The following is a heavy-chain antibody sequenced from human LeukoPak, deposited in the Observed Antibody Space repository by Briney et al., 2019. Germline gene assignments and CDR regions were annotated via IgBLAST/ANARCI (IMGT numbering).Heavy chain of an antibody. CDR3: GRLHGGGNDY. CDR1: GGSISSDY. J-gene: IGHJ4*02. D-gene: IGHD3-16*01. Sequence: SETLSLTCTVSGGSISSDYWSWIRQPPGKGLEWIGYIYYSGSTNYNPSLKSRVTISVDTSKNQFSLKLSSVTAADTAVYYCGRLHGGGNDYWGQGTLVTVSS. V-gene: IGHV4-59*08. CDR2: IYYSGST.